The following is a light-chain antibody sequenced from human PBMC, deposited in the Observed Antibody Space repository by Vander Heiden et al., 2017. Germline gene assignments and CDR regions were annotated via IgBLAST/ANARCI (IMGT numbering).Light chain of an antibody. J-gene: IGLJ2*01. CDR2: QDT. Sequence: SSQLTQPPSGSVSPGQAATITCYGDHLGDKYVSWFHQRPGQSPLLVLYQDTKPPLRVPGAFSCFNLGNTATPTLRGNQAMDEGDFYCQSWANSTVLFGGGTKLTVL. CDR3: QSWANSTVL. V-gene: IGLV3-1*01. CDR1: HLGDKY.